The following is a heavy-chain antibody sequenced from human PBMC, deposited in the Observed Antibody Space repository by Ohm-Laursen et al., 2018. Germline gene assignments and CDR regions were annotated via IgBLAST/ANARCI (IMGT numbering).Heavy chain of an antibody. J-gene: IGHJ4*02. Sequence: TLSLTCAVSGYSISSGYYWSWIRQPPGKGLEYISWIHYSGNTNYNPSLRSRVTISVDTSKNQISLSLRSVTAADTAIYYCAGNRLGSSFDNWGPGTVVTVSS. CDR3: AGNRLGSSFDN. V-gene: IGHV4-38-2*01. CDR1: GYSISSGYY. D-gene: IGHD1-26*01. CDR2: IHYSGNT.